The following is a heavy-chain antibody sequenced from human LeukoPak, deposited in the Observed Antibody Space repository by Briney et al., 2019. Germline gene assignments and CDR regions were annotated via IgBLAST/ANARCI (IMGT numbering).Heavy chain of an antibody. Sequence: GGSLRLSCGASGFTFSANALSWVRQAPGKGLEWVSSISSSSSYIYYADSVKGRFTISRDNAKNSLYLQMNSLRAEDTAVYYCARDLVLMVYAPGYYFDCWGQGTLVTVSS. D-gene: IGHD2-8*01. CDR2: ISSSSSYI. J-gene: IGHJ4*02. CDR3: ARDLVLMVYAPGYYFDC. CDR1: GFTFSANA. V-gene: IGHV3-21*01.